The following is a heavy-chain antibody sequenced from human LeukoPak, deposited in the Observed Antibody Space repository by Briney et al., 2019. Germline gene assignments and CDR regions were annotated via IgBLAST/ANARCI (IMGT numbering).Heavy chain of an antibody. D-gene: IGHD6-19*01. CDR3: AKLRHSSGWTDY. J-gene: IGHJ4*02. Sequence: GGSLRLSCVASGFTFSSYAMSWVRQAPGKGLEWVSAISGSGGSTYYADSVKGRFTISRDNSKNTLYLQMNSLRAEDTAVYYCAKLRHSSGWTDYWGQGTLVTVSS. CDR1: GFTFSSYA. CDR2: ISGSGGST. V-gene: IGHV3-23*01.